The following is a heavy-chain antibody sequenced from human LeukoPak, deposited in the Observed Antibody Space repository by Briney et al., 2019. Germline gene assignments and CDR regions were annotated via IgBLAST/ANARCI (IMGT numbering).Heavy chain of an antibody. V-gene: IGHV3-23*01. Sequence: GGSLRLSCAASGFTFSSYAMRWVRHAPREELGWVSSISSSGVGTYYADSVKGRYTISRDNSKNTLYLQMNSLRAEDTAVYYCADSNYWYPVDYWGQGTLVTVSA. J-gene: IGHJ4*02. CDR3: ADSNYWYPVDY. CDR2: ISSSGVGT. CDR1: GFTFSSYA. D-gene: IGHD4-11*01.